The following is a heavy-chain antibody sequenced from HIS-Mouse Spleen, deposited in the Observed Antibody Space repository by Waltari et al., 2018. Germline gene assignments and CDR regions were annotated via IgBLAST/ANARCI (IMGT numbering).Heavy chain of an antibody. D-gene: IGHD6-13*01. Sequence: QVQLQQWGAGLLKPSETLSLTCAVYGGSFSGYYWSWIRQPPGKGLEWIGEINHRGSTHTNPSLRIGVPMSVDTAKNHFSLKLSSVTAADTAVYYCARGEAEIAAAAYYYYYGMDVWGQGTTVTVSS. CDR2: INHRGST. J-gene: IGHJ6*02. CDR1: GGSFSGYY. CDR3: ARGEAEIAAAAYYYYYGMDV. V-gene: IGHV4-34*01.